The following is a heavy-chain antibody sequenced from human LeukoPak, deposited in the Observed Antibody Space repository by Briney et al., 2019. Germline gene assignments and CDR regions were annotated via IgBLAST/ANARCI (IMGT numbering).Heavy chain of an antibody. CDR3: ASWAGNTQSDSWSGPFDY. V-gene: IGHV3-48*03. CDR2: ISDSGRTT. D-gene: IGHD3-3*01. J-gene: IGHJ4*02. CDR1: GLTFSNFK. Sequence: GGSLRLSCALSGLTFSNFKMNWVRQATGKGLEWVSYISDSGRTTFYADSVKGRFTISRDNAKNSLYLQMSSLRVEDTAVYYCASWAGNTQSDSWSGPFDYWGQGTLVTVSS.